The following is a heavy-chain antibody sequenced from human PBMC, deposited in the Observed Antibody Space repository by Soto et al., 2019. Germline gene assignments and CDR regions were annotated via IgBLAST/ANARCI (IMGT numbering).Heavy chain of an antibody. V-gene: IGHV4-4*02. CDR3: ARATGMAPFDY. Sequence: SETLTTTSAISCGSISSSNWWNWVRQPPGKGLEWIGEIYHSGSTNYNPSLKSRVTISVDKSKNQFSLKLNSVTAADTSVYYCARATGMAPFDYWGQGTLVTVS. CDR1: CGSISSSNW. CDR2: IYHSGST. J-gene: IGHJ4*02. D-gene: IGHD5-18*01.